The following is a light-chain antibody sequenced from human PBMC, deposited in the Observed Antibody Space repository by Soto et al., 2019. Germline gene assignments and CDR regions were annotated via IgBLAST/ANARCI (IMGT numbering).Light chain of an antibody. CDR1: QSLNSW. CDR3: QQYNSYWT. Sequence: DIEMSQSPSSLSASVGDRVTITCRASQSLNSWLAWYQQKPGKAPKLLIYDASSLESGVPSRFSGSGSGTEFTLTISSLQPDDFATYYCQQYNSYWTFGQGTRWISN. V-gene: IGKV1-5*01. CDR2: DAS. J-gene: IGKJ1*01.